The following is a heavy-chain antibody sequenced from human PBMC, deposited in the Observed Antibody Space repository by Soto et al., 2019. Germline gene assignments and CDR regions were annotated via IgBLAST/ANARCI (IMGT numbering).Heavy chain of an antibody. J-gene: IGHJ4*02. CDR1: GYTFTSYG. CDR3: ARAFNSATPFDY. D-gene: IGHD2-15*01. Sequence: QVRLVQSGAEVKKPGASMKVSCKASGYTFTSYGISWVRQAPGQGLEWMGWISAYNGNTNYAQKLQGRVTMTTDTSTSPAYMELRSLRSDDKAVYYCARAFNSATPFDYWGQGTLVTVSS. CDR2: ISAYNGNT. V-gene: IGHV1-18*01.